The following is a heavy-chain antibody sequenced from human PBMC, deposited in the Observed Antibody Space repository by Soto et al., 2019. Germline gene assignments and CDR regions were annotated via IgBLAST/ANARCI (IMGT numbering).Heavy chain of an antibody. D-gene: IGHD2-21*02. CDR1: GFRFDKYA. J-gene: IGHJ4*02. CDR3: AKDPLGGGNYYYFYLEY. V-gene: IGHV3-23*01. CDR2: ISGSGRST. Sequence: EVQLLESGGKLVQPGGSLRLSCTVSGFRFDKYAMTWVRQAPGKAPEWISAISGSGRSTYYADSVKGRFTISRDNSRDTLYLQMTSLRVDDTAVYFCAKDPLGGGNYYYFYLEYWGQGTLVTVSS.